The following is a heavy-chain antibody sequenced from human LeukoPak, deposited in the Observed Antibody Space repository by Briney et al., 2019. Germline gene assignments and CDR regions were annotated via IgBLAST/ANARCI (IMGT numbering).Heavy chain of an antibody. D-gene: IGHD6-19*01. CDR3: AKGEYSSGYEGPGY. Sequence: GGSLRLSCAASGFTFRSYGRHRVRQAQGKGLEWGAVISYDGSNNYYADSVKGRFTISRDDSKNTLYLQMNSLRAEDTAVYYCAKGEYSSGYEGPGYWGQGTLVTVSS. CDR1: GFTFRSYG. CDR2: ISYDGSNN. V-gene: IGHV3-30*18. J-gene: IGHJ4*02.